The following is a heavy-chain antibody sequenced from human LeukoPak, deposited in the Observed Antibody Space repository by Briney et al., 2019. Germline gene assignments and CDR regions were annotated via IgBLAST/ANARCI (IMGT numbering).Heavy chain of an antibody. J-gene: IGHJ4*02. D-gene: IGHD6-19*01. CDR3: ARGDHAFHYRSGWYFFDY. V-gene: IGHV4-4*07. Sequence: SETLSLTCTVSGGSIRNYYWSWIRQPAGKGLEWIGRIYTSGSTNYNPSLKSRVTMSVDTSKNQLSLKLSSMTAADTAVYYCARGDHAFHYRSGWYFFDYWGQGTLVTVSS. CDR1: GGSIRNYY. CDR2: IYTSGST.